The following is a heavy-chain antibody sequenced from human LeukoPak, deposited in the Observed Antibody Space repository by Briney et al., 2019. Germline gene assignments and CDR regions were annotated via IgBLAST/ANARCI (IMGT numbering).Heavy chain of an antibody. Sequence: SETLSLTCTDSGYSISSGYYWGWIRQPPGKGLEWIGSMYYSGSTYYNPSLKSRVTISVDTSKNQFSLKLSSVTAADTAVYYCARQNIYCSRTSCYEVDWFDPWGQGTLVTVSS. CDR3: ARQNIYCSRTSCYEVDWFDP. J-gene: IGHJ5*02. V-gene: IGHV4-38-2*02. D-gene: IGHD2-2*01. CDR2: MYYSGST. CDR1: GYSISSGYY.